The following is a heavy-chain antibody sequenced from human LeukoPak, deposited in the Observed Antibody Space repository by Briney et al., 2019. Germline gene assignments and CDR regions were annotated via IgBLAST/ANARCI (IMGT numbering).Heavy chain of an antibody. J-gene: IGHJ4*02. Sequence: PGRSLRLSCAASGFTFGSYGMHWVRQAPGKGLEWVAVISYDGSNKYYADSVKGRFTISRDNSKNTLYLQMNSLRAEDTAVYYCAKSPGYSHEGAFDYWGQGTLVTVSS. CDR2: ISYDGSNK. D-gene: IGHD5-18*01. CDR1: GFTFGSYG. V-gene: IGHV3-30*18. CDR3: AKSPGYSHEGAFDY.